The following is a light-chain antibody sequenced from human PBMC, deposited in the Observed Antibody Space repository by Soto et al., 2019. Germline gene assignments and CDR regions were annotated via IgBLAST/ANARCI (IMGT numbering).Light chain of an antibody. J-gene: IGKJ5*01. CDR2: KAS. CDR1: ERISRW. CDR3: QQHNSFSIT. Sequence: IKMIQSPSTLSATVGDRVTITCRASERISRWLAWYQQKPGKAPKLLIYKASSLESGVPPRFSGSGSGTEFTLTINSLQADDFATYYCQQHNSFSITFGQGTRLEI. V-gene: IGKV1-5*03.